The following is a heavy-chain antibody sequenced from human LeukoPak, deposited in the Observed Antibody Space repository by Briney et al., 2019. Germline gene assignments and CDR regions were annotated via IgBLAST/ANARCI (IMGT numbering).Heavy chain of an antibody. CDR3: ARGRGDY. CDR2: IKQDGSEK. J-gene: IGHJ4*02. Sequence: PGGSLRLSCAASGFIFSTSWMSWVRQAPGKGLEWVANIKQDGSEKSYVDSVKGRFTISRGNAKNSLYLQMNSLRAEDTAVYYCARGRGDYWGQGTLVTVSS. V-gene: IGHV3-7*01. CDR1: GFIFSTSW.